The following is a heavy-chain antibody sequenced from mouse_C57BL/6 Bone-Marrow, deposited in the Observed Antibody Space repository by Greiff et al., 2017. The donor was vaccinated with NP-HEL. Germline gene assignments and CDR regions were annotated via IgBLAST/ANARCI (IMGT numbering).Heavy chain of an antibody. CDR1: GFTFSSYA. CDR3: ARDDPFITTVVPFAY. J-gene: IGHJ3*01. Sequence: EVQLQQSGGGLVKPGGSLKLSCAASGFTFSSYAMSWVRQTPEKRLEWVATISDGGSYTYYPDNVKGRFTISRDNAKNNLYLQMSHLKSEDTAMYYCARDDPFITTVVPFAYWGQGTLVTVSA. CDR2: ISDGGSYT. D-gene: IGHD1-1*01. V-gene: IGHV5-4*01.